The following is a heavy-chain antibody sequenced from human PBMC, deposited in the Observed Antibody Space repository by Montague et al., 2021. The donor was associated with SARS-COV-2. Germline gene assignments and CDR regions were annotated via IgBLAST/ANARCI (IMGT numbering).Heavy chain of an antibody. D-gene: IGHD3-22*01. CDR2: INHRGST. Sequence: SETLSLTCAVYDGSFSDYSWTWIRQPPGKGLEWIGEINHRGSTNYNPSPKGRVTISVDTSKNQFSLKMTSVTAADTAVYYCARGRQHINMVVVVVTGGEYYFDFWGQGTLVAVSS. CDR3: ARGRQHINMVVVVVTGGEYYFDF. V-gene: IGHV4-34*01. J-gene: IGHJ4*02. CDR1: DGSFSDYS.